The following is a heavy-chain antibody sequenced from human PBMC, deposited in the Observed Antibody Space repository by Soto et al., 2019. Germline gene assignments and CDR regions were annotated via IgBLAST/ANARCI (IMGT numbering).Heavy chain of an antibody. Sequence: PVGSLRLSCAASGFTFSIYEMNWIRHAPGKGLEWVSYISSTGSYAKYADSVKGRFTISRDNAKNSLYLQMNSLRAEDTAVYYCARDSSITPRPLDYWGQGTPVTVSS. V-gene: IGHV3-48*03. J-gene: IGHJ4*02. CDR2: ISSTGSYA. CDR3: ARDSSITPRPLDY. D-gene: IGHD6-6*01. CDR1: GFTFSIYE.